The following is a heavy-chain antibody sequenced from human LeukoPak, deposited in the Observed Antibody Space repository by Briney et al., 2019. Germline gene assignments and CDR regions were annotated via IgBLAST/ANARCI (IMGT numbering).Heavy chain of an antibody. Sequence: GGSLRLSCAASGFTFSSYAMSWVRQAPGKGLEWVSAISGSGGSTYYADSVKGQFTISRDNSKNTLYLQMNSLRAEDTAVYYCAKDRDFWSGYYRVFDYWGQGTLVTVSS. CDR1: GFTFSSYA. CDR3: AKDRDFWSGYYRVFDY. CDR2: ISGSGGST. V-gene: IGHV3-23*01. J-gene: IGHJ4*02. D-gene: IGHD3-3*01.